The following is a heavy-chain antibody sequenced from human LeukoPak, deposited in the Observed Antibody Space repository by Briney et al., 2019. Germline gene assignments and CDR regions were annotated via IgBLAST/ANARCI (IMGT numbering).Heavy chain of an antibody. CDR3: ARIYCGGDCRGYYYHYYMDV. D-gene: IGHD2-21*02. J-gene: IGHJ6*03. Sequence: PSETLSLTCTVSGGSISSGSYYWSWIRQPAGKGLEWIGRIDTSGSTKYNPSLKSRVTISVDTSKNQFSLKLSSVTAADTAVYYCARIYCGGDCRGYYYHYYMDVWGKGTTVTISS. V-gene: IGHV4-61*02. CDR1: GGSISSGSYY. CDR2: IDTSGST.